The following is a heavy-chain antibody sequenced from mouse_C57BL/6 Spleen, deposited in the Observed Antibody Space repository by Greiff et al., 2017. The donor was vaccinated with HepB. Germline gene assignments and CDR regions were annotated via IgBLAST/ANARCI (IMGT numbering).Heavy chain of an antibody. V-gene: IGHV1-7*01. CDR2: INPSSGYT. Sequence: QVQLQQSGAELTKPGASVKLSCKASGYTFTSYWMHWVKQRPGQGLEWIGYINPSSGYTKYNQKFKDKATLTADKSSSTAYMQLSSLTYEDSAVYYCARGTTTVVATPYFDVWGTGTTVTVSS. D-gene: IGHD1-1*01. CDR1: GYTFTSYW. CDR3: ARGTTTVVATPYFDV. J-gene: IGHJ1*03.